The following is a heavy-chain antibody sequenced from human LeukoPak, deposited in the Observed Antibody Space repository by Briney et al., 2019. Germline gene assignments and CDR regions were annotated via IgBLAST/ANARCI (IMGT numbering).Heavy chain of an antibody. CDR2: ISAYNGNT. V-gene: IGHV1-18*01. Sequence: ASVKVSCKASGYTFTSYGISWVRQAPGQGLEWMGWISAYNGNTNYAQKLQGRVTMTTDTSTSTAYMELRSLRSDDTAVYYCARSTPVGYSSSWYLGYYYYYMDVWGKGTTVTVSS. CDR3: ARSTPVGYSSSWYLGYYYYYMDV. J-gene: IGHJ6*03. D-gene: IGHD6-13*01. CDR1: GYTFTSYG.